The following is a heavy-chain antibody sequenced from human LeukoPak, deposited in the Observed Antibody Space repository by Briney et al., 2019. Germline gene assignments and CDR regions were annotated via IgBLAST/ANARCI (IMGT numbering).Heavy chain of an antibody. D-gene: IGHD4-17*01. Sequence: ASVKVSCKASGYTFTSYDINWVRQATGQGLEWMGWMNPNSGNTGYAQKFQGRVTMTRDTPTSTVYMELSSLRSEDTAVYYCARVAGDYGDYLSWFDPWGQGTLVTVSS. J-gene: IGHJ5*02. V-gene: IGHV1-8*01. CDR1: GYTFTSYD. CDR3: ARVAGDYGDYLSWFDP. CDR2: MNPNSGNT.